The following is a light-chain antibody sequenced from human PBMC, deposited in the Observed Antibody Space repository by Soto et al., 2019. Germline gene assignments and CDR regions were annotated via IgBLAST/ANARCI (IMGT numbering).Light chain of an antibody. J-gene: IGKJ1*01. Sequence: AIRMTQPPSSFSASTGDRVTITCRASQGISSYLAWYQQKPGKAPKLLIYAASTLQSGVPSRFSGSGSGTDFTLTISCLQSEEFATYYCQQYYSYPRTFGQGTKVEIK. CDR3: QQYYSYPRT. CDR1: QGISSY. V-gene: IGKV1-8*01. CDR2: AAS.